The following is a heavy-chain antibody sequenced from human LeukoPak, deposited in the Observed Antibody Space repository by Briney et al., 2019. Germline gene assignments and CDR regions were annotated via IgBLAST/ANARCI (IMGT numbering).Heavy chain of an antibody. D-gene: IGHD6-19*01. V-gene: IGHV4-59*12. CDR2: IYYSGST. CDR1: GGSISSYY. J-gene: IGHJ2*01. CDR3: ARGEAVAGWYFDL. Sequence: SETLSLTCTVSGGSISSYYWSWIRQPPGKGLEWIGYIYYSGSTYYNRSLKSRVTISVDTSKNQFSLKLSSVTAADTAVYYCARGEAVAGWYFDLWGRGTLVTVSS.